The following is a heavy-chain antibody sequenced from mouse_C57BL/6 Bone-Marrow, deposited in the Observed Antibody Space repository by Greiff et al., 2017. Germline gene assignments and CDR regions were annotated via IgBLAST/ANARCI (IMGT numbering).Heavy chain of an antibody. D-gene: IGHD2-3*01. CDR1: GYTFTSYW. J-gene: IGHJ3*01. CDR3: AKPDGYYVWFAY. CDR2: INPSSGYT. Sequence: VQLQQSGAELAKPGASVKLSCKASGYTFTSYWMHWVNQRPGQGLEWIGYINPSSGYTKYNQKFKDKATLTADKSSSPAYMQLSSLTYEDSAVYDCAKPDGYYVWFAYWGQGTLVTVSA. V-gene: IGHV1-7*01.